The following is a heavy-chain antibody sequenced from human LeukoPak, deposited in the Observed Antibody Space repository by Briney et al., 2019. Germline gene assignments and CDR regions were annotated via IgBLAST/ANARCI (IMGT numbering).Heavy chain of an antibody. CDR1: GGSFSGYY. CDR2: INHSGST. Sequence: SETLSLTCAVHGGSFSGYYWSWIRQPPGKGLEWIGEINHSGSTNYNPSLKSRVTISVDTSKNQFSLKLSSVTAADTAVYYCARGIAAASERYYYYMDVWGKGTTVTVSS. V-gene: IGHV4-34*01. CDR3: ARGIAAASERYYYYMDV. D-gene: IGHD6-13*01. J-gene: IGHJ6*03.